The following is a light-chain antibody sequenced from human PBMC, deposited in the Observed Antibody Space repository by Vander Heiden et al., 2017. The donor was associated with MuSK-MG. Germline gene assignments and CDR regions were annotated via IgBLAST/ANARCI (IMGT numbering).Light chain of an antibody. Sequence: EIVLTQSPDFQSVTPKEKVTITCRASQSIGSSLHWYQQKPDQSPKLLIKYASQSISGVPSTFTRTGSGTDFTLTMKSLEAEDAAAYYCHGSSSLGITFGQGTRLEIK. CDR2: YAS. CDR3: HGSSSLGIT. CDR1: QSIGSS. V-gene: IGKV6D-21*02. J-gene: IGKJ5*01.